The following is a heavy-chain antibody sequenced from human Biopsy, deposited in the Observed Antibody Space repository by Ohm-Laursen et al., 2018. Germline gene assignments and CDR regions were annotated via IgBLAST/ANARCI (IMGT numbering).Heavy chain of an antibody. CDR3: GRGGSGSFPFDY. J-gene: IGHJ4*02. CDR2: LFTSGTT. V-gene: IGHV4-4*07. D-gene: IGHD3-10*01. Sequence: TLSLTCTVSGGSINSYYWSWMRQPAGQGLEWFGRLFTSGTTNYSTSLNNRVTMSVDTSKNQFSLRLTSVAAADTAVNSGGRGGSGSFPFDYWGPGTLVTVSS. CDR1: GGSINSYY.